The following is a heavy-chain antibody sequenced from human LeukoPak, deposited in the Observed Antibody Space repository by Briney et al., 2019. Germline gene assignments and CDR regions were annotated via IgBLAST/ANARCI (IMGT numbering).Heavy chain of an antibody. V-gene: IGHV1-18*01. CDR2: MSAYNGNT. Sequence: ASVKVSCKASGGTFSSYAISWVRQAPGQGLEWMGWMSAYNGNTNYAQKLQGRVTMTTDTSTSTAYMELRSLRSDDTAVYYCARAVDTASFDLWGRGTLVTVSS. CDR1: GGTFSSYA. J-gene: IGHJ2*01. CDR3: ARAVDTASFDL. D-gene: IGHD5-18*01.